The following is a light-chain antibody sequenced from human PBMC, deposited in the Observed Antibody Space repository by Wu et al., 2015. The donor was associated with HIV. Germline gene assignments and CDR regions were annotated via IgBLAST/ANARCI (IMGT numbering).Light chain of an antibody. CDR3: QHYDNSPQVT. CDR1: QSVSSNY. CDR2: GAS. Sequence: EIVLTQSPGTLSLSPGERATLSCGASQSVSSNYLAWYQQKFGQAPRLLIYGASSRANGIPDRFSGSGSGTDFTLTINKLEPEDCAVFYCQHYDNSPQVTFGGGTKVEIK. J-gene: IGKJ4*01. V-gene: IGKV3-20*01.